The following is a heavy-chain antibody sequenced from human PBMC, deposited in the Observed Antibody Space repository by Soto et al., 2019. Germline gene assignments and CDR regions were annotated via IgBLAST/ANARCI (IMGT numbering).Heavy chain of an antibody. CDR3: ARRITIFGEIDQSDYMDV. CDR1: GYSFTSYW. Sequence: GESLKISCKGSGYSFTSYWIGWVRQMPGKGLAWMGIIYPGDSDTRYSPSFQDQVTISADKSISTAYLQWSSLKASDTAMYYCARRITIFGEIDQSDYMDVWGKGTTVTVSS. CDR2: IYPGDSDT. V-gene: IGHV5-51*01. D-gene: IGHD3-3*01. J-gene: IGHJ6*03.